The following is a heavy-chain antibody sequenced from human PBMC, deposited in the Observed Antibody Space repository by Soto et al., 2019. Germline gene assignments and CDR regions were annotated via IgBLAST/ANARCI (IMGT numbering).Heavy chain of an antibody. V-gene: IGHV3-9*01. CDR1: GFTFDNYA. CDR3: AKVGNIVGAANHNWFDS. J-gene: IGHJ5*01. Sequence: GGSLRLSCAASGFTFDNYAMHWVRQAPGKGLEWVSGISRHSDGMKYADSVRGRLTISRDNAKSSLYLQMSSLRVEDTALYYCAKVGNIVGAANHNWFDSWGQGALVTVSS. CDR2: ISRHSDGM. D-gene: IGHD1-26*01.